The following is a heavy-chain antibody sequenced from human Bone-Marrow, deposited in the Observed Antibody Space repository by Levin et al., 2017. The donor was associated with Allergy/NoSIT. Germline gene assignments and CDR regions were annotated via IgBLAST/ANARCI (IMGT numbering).Heavy chain of an antibody. D-gene: IGHD4-17*01. CDR1: RFIFSDYA. CDR3: AKTYGDNPDDRHYYGLDV. Sequence: GESLKISCVASRFIFSDYAMSWVRQAPGKGLDYVSAISGLGGNTYYADSVKGRFTISRDNSKNTLYLQINSLRAEDTATYYCAKTYGDNPDDRHYYGLDVWGQGTTVTVSS. CDR2: ISGLGGNT. J-gene: IGHJ6*02. V-gene: IGHV3-23*01.